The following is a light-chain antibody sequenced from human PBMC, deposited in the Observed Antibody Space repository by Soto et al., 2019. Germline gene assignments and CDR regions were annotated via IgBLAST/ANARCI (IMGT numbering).Light chain of an antibody. CDR3: QSYDSSLSCSVYV. CDR2: GNS. V-gene: IGLV1-40*01. J-gene: IGLJ1*01. CDR1: SSNIGAGYD. Sequence: QSVLTQPPSVSGAPGQRVTISCTGSSSNIGAGYDVHWYQQLPGTAPKLLIYGNSNRPSGVPDRFSGSKSGTSASLATTGLQAEDEADYYCQSYDSSLSCSVYVFGTGTKVTVL.